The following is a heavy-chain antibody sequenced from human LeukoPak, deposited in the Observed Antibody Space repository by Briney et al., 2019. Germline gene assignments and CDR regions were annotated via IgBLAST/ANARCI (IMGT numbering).Heavy chain of an antibody. CDR1: GFTFSSYE. J-gene: IGHJ4*02. CDR2: ISSSGSTI. D-gene: IGHD1-26*01. CDR3: ATCFFVSGSYYMEY. Sequence: GGSLRLSCAASGFTFSSYEMNWVRQAPGKGLEWVSYISSSGSTIHYADSVKGRFTISRDNAKNSLYLQMNSLRAEDTAVYYCATCFFVSGSYYMEYWGQGTLVTVSS. V-gene: IGHV3-48*03.